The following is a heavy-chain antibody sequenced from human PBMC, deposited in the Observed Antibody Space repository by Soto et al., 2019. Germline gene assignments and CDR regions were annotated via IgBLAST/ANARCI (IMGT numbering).Heavy chain of an antibody. CDR1: GGSISSYY. D-gene: IGHD2-15*01. J-gene: IGHJ4*02. CDR3: ARGHLGITTTGTWYDFDY. Sequence: PSETLSLTCTVSGGSISSYYWTWIRQPPGKGLEYIGYIYYSGRTYYNPSLKSRVTISVYTSKNQFFLKLSSVTAADTAVYYCARGHLGITTTGTWYDFDYWGQGTLVTVSS. CDR2: IYYSGRT. V-gene: IGHV4-59*01.